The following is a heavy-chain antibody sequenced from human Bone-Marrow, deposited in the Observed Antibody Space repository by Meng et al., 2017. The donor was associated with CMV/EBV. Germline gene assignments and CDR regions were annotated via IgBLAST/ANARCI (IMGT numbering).Heavy chain of an antibody. D-gene: IGHD3-3*01. V-gene: IGHV3-30*02. CDR3: AKDLEEWLPGFGY. Sequence: GGSLRLSCAASGFTFGSSGMHWVRQAPGKGLEWMAFIRYDASNTYHADSVKGRFTISRDDSKDTLYLQMNSLRAEDTAVYYCAKDLEEWLPGFGYWGQGTLVTVSS. CDR2: IRYDASNT. CDR1: GFTFGSSG. J-gene: IGHJ4*02.